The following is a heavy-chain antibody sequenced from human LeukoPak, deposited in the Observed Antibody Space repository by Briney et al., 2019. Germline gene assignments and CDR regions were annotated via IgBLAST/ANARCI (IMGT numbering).Heavy chain of an antibody. J-gene: IGHJ5*02. CDR2: IKPNSGDT. V-gene: IGHV1-2*02. D-gene: IGHD3-10*01. Sequence: GASVKVSCKASGYSFADYYMHWVRQAPGQGLEWMGWIKPNSGDTRSAQKFPGRVTMTRDTSISTAYMELSSLRYDDTAVYYCATDILVRDIINWFDPWGQGTLVTVSS. CDR1: GYSFADYY. CDR3: ATDILVRDIINWFDP.